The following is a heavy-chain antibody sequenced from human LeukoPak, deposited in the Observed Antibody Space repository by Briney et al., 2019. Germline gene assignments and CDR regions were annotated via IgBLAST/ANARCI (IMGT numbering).Heavy chain of an antibody. J-gene: IGHJ5*02. CDR3: ARAGASDYYDSSGYYEPYNWFDP. Sequence: ASVKVSCKASGYTFTSYYMHWVRQAPGQGLEWMGLINPSGGSTSYAQKFQGRVTMTRDTSTSTVYMELSSLRSEDTAVYYCARAGASDYYDSSGYYEPYNWFDPWGQGTLVTVSS. V-gene: IGHV1-46*01. CDR2: INPSGGST. CDR1: GYTFTSYY. D-gene: IGHD3-22*01.